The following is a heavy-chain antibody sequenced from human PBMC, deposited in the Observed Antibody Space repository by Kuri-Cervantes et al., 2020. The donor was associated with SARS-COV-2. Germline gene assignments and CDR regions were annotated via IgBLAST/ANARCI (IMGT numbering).Heavy chain of an antibody. J-gene: IGHJ3*02. CDR2: ISWNSGSI. CDR3: ARDRPSNYYGSGSSLDAFDI. CDR1: GFTFDDYA. V-gene: IGHV3-9*01. Sequence: SLKISCAASGFTFDDYAMHWVRQAPGKGLEWVSGISWNSGSIGYADSVKGRFTISRDNAKNSLYLQMNSLRAEDTAVYYCARDRPSNYYGSGSSLDAFDIWGQGTMVTVSS. D-gene: IGHD3-10*01.